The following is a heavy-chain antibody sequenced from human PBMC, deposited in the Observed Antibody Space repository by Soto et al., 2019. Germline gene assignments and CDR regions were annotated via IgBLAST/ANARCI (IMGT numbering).Heavy chain of an antibody. CDR3: AHWHSGGIFERTTFDF. J-gene: IGHJ4*02. D-gene: IGHD3-3*02. CDR2: IYWNDDK. V-gene: IGHV2-5*01. Sequence: QITLQESGPAVLRPTENLTLTCTVSGFSLTSRGEILGWVRQPPGKALEWLAIIYWNDDKRYSPSVRNRLTLSKDTSGTQVVLTLTNTGPLYTGTYFCAHWHSGGIFERTTFDFWGQGSQVTVS. CDR1: GFSLTSRGEI.